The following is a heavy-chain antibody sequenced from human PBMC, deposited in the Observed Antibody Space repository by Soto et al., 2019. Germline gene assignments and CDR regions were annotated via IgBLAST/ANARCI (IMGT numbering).Heavy chain of an antibody. V-gene: IGHV4-31*03. CDR1: GGSISSGGYY. D-gene: IGHD3-10*01. CDR2: IHNNGAT. Sequence: SETLSLTCTISGGSISSGGYYWSWIRQHPTEGLEWIGYIHNNGATYYNPSLSSRVTISADTSKTQFSLNVYSVTAADTAVYYCAREGAGSYWFDPWGQGVLVTVSS. J-gene: IGHJ5*02. CDR3: AREGAGSYWFDP.